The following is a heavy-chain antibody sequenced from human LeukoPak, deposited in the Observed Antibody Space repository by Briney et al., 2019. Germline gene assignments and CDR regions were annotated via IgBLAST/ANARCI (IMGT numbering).Heavy chain of an antibody. Sequence: SETLSLTCAVYGGSFSGYYWSWIRQPPGKGLEWIGEINHSGSTNYNPSLKSRVTISVDTSKNQFSLKLSSVTAADTAVYYCSRGVGSSSWYPHLYFDYWGQGTLVTVSS. J-gene: IGHJ4*02. V-gene: IGHV4-34*01. CDR1: GGSFSGYY. CDR3: SRGVGSSSWYPHLYFDY. CDR2: INHSGST. D-gene: IGHD6-13*01.